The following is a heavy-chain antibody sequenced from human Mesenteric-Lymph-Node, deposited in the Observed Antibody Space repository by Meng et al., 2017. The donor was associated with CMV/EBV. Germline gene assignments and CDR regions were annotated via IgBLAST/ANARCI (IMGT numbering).Heavy chain of an antibody. CDR1: GYTFTNYG. Sequence: SGYTFTNYGISWVRQAPGQGLEWMGWISGYNGDTNYAQKLQGRVTMTTDTSTSTAYMELRSLRSDDTAVYYCARGQSLWFGELSGYDYWGQGTLVTVSS. CDR3: ARGQSLWFGELSGYDY. V-gene: IGHV1-18*01. D-gene: IGHD3-10*01. CDR2: ISGYNGDT. J-gene: IGHJ4*02.